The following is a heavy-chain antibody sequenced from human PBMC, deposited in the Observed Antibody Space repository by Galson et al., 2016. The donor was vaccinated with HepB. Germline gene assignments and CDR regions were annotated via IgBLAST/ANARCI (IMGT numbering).Heavy chain of an antibody. CDR1: GFTFSSFG. J-gene: IGHJ6*02. D-gene: IGHD2-15*01. V-gene: IGHV3-30*03. Sequence: SLRLSCAASGFTFSSFGMHWVRQAPGKGLEWVAVISSDGNNKYFADSVKGRFTISRDNSENTLYLQMNSLRAEDTAVYYCATPLGYCSGGTCYGGYFYGMDGWGQGTTVIVSS. CDR2: ISSDGNNK. CDR3: ATPLGYCSGGTCYGGYFYGMDG.